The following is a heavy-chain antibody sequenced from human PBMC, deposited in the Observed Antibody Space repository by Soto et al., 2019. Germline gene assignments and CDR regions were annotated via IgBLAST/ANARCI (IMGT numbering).Heavy chain of an antibody. CDR2: IWYDGSNK. Sequence: QVQLVESGGGVVQPGRSLRLSCAASGFTFSSYGMHWVRQAPGKGLEWVAVIWYDGSNKYYADSVKGRFTISRDNSKNTLYLEMNSLRAEDPAVYYLARDRGYFDYWGQGTLVTVSS. V-gene: IGHV3-33*01. J-gene: IGHJ4*02. CDR3: ARDRGYFDY. CDR1: GFTFSSYG.